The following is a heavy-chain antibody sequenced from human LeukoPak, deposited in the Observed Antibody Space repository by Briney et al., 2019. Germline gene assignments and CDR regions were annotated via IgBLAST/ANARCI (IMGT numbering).Heavy chain of an antibody. CDR2: IYWDDDK. Sequence: SGPTLVNPTQTLTLTCTFSGLSLNTSGVGVGWIRQHPGKALEWLALIYWDDDKRYSPSLKSRLTITKDTSKNQVVLTMTNMDPVDTATYYCAHRGSYYYGSGSYYSFDYWGQGTLVTVSS. V-gene: IGHV2-5*02. CDR3: AHRGSYYYGSGSYYSFDY. D-gene: IGHD3-10*01. J-gene: IGHJ4*02. CDR1: GLSLNTSGVG.